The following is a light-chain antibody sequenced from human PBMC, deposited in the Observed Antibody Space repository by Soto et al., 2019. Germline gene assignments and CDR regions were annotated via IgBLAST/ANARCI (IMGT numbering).Light chain of an antibody. CDR3: QQYGISPRT. CDR2: GAS. Sequence: EIVMTQSPATLSVSPGERATLSCRASQSVSGRYLAWYQQKPGQAPRLLIYGASSRATGIPDRFSGSGSGTDFTPPISRLEPEDFAVYYCQQYGISPRTFGQGTKVDTK. J-gene: IGKJ1*01. CDR1: QSVSGRY. V-gene: IGKV3-20*01.